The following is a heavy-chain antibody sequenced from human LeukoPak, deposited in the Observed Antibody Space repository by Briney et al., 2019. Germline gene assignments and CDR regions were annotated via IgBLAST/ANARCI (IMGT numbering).Heavy chain of an antibody. Sequence: GESLKISCKGSGYSFINQWIGWLRQVPGEGLEWMGAIYPEDSDTRYSPSFQGQVTISADKSISTAYLQWKSLTASDTGMYYSARHGTAASRHIDPWGQGTLVTVSS. CDR1: GYSFINQW. CDR3: ARHGTAASRHIDP. CDR2: IYPEDSDT. J-gene: IGHJ5*02. D-gene: IGHD6-25*01. V-gene: IGHV5-51*01.